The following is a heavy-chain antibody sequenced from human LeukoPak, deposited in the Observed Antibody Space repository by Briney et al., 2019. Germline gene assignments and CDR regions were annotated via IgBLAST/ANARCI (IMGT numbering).Heavy chain of an antibody. CDR2: VNQDGSEK. Sequence: PGGSLRLSCAASGLTFTSYWMNWVRQAPGKGLEWVANVNQDGSEKNYVDSVKGRFTISRDNARNSLYLQMNSLRAADSAVYYCASRRGAATDSVYWGQGTLVTVSA. CDR1: GLTFTSYW. J-gene: IGHJ4*02. V-gene: IGHV3-7*01. D-gene: IGHD1-26*01. CDR3: ASRRGAATDSVY.